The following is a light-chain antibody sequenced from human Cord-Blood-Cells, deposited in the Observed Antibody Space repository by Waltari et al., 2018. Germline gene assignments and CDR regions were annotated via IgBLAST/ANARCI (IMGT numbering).Light chain of an antibody. CDR2: AAS. Sequence: DIQMTQSPSSLSASVGDRVNITCRASQSISSYLNWYQQKPRKAPKLLIYAASSLQSGVPSRFSGSGSGTDFTLTISSLQPEDFATYYCQQSYSTPYTFGQGTKLEIK. V-gene: IGKV1-39*01. CDR1: QSISSY. J-gene: IGKJ2*01. CDR3: QQSYSTPYT.